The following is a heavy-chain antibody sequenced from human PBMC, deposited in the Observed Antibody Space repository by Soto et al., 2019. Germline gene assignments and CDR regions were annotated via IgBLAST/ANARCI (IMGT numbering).Heavy chain of an antibody. CDR1: ANTFRNYW. J-gene: IGHJ6*02. CDR3: ARRGTHYATGYGLDV. Sequence: PGESLKISCKGSANTFRNYWIAWVRQMPGEGLEWLGIIDPGGFGIRYGPSFQGQVTIAADHFINTVYLQWRSLKASDTAMYYCARRGTHYATGYGLDVWGPGTTVTVSS. D-gene: IGHD4-17*01. V-gene: IGHV5-51*01. CDR2: IDPGGFGI.